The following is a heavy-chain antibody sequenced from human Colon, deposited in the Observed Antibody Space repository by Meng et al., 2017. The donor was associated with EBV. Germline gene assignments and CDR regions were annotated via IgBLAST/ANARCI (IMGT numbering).Heavy chain of an antibody. Sequence: QVRLQQWGAGLLKPSATLSLPCAVKGGSLSGAYWNWIRQPPGKGLEWIGEIIHGGSPSYNPSLKSRVTISIDTSKNQLSLMLSSVTAADTAVYYCARRPTGIDYWGQGTLVTVSS. D-gene: IGHD2-8*02. CDR3: ARRPTGIDY. CDR1: GGSLSGAY. J-gene: IGHJ4*02. CDR2: IIHGGSP. V-gene: IGHV4-34*12.